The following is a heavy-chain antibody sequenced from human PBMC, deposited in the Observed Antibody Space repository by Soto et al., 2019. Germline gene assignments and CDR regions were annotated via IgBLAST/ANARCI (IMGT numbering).Heavy chain of an antibody. J-gene: IGHJ6*02. CDR1: GGTFSSYA. Sequence: ASVKVSCKASGGTFSSYAISWVRQAPGQGLEWMGGIIPIFGTANYAQKFQGRVTITADESTSTAYMELSSLRSEDTAVYYCAGPHYGSGKYYYGMDVWGQGTTVTVSS. CDR3: AGPHYGSGKYYYGMDV. D-gene: IGHD3-10*01. CDR2: IIPIFGTA. V-gene: IGHV1-69*13.